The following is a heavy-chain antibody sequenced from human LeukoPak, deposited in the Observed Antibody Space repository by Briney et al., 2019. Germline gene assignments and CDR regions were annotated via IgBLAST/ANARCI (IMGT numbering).Heavy chain of an antibody. CDR2: ISYDGSNK. V-gene: IGHV3-30-3*01. CDR1: GFTFSSYA. CDR3: ARDRGLFVRGVIVDTFDY. D-gene: IGHD3-10*02. J-gene: IGHJ4*02. Sequence: GGSLRLSCAASGFTFSSYAMHWVRQAPGKGLEWVAVISYDGSNKYYADSVKGRFTISRDNSKNTLYLQMNSLRAEDTAVYYCARDRGLFVRGVIVDTFDYWGQGTLVTVSS.